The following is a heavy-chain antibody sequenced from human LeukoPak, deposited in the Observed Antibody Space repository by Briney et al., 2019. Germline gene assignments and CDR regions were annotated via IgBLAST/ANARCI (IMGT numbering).Heavy chain of an antibody. Sequence: GGSLRLSCAASGFTFSNYDMSWVRQAPGKGLEWVSVISGSGGTTYYADSVKGRLTVSRDNSKNTLYLQMNNLRAEDTAVCYCARGGEGTPFDYWGQGTLVTVSS. CDR1: GFTFSNYD. CDR3: ARGGEGTPFDY. CDR2: ISGSGGTT. J-gene: IGHJ4*02. D-gene: IGHD1/OR15-1a*01. V-gene: IGHV3-23*01.